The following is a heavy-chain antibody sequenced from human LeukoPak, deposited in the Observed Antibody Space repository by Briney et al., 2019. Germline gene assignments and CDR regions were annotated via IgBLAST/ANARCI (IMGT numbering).Heavy chain of an antibody. CDR1: GGSISSYY. Sequence: SETLSLTCTVSGGSISSYYWSWIRQPPGKGLEWIGYIYYSGSTNYNPSLKSRATISVYTSKNQFSLRLSSVNAADTAVYYCARDILATSIAAPYYWGQGTLVTVSS. CDR3: ARDILATSIAAPYY. CDR2: IYYSGST. D-gene: IGHD6-13*01. J-gene: IGHJ4*02. V-gene: IGHV4-59*12.